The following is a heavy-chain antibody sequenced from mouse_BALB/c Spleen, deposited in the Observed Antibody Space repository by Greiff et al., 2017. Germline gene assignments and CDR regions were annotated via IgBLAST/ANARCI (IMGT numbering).Heavy chain of an antibody. V-gene: IGHV5-9-1*01. CDR3: AREGLRPWFAY. CDR1: GFTFSSYA. J-gene: IGHJ3*01. Sequence: EVMLVESGGGLVKPGGSLKLSCAASGFTFSSYAMSWVRQTPEKRLEWVATISSGGSYTYYPDSVKGRFTISRDNAKNTLYLQMSSLRSEDTAMYYCAREGLRPWFAYWGQGTLVTVSA. CDR2: ISSGGSYT. D-gene: IGHD1-2*01.